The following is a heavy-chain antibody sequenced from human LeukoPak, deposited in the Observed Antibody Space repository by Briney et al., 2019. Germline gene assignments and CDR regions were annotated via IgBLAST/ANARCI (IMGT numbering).Heavy chain of an antibody. Sequence: GGSLRLSCAASGFTFDDYAMHWARQAPGKGLEWVSGINWNSGSTGYADSVKGRFTISRDNAKNSLYLQMNSLRAEDTAFYYCAKDTHNIVSNIDYWGQGTLVTVSS. V-gene: IGHV3-9*01. D-gene: IGHD5/OR15-5a*01. CDR2: INWNSGST. CDR1: GFTFDDYA. J-gene: IGHJ4*02. CDR3: AKDTHNIVSNIDY.